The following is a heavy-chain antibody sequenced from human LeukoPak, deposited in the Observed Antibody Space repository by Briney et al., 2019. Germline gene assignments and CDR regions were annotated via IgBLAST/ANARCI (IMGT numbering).Heavy chain of an antibody. Sequence: GGSLRLFCAAPGFTFSSYAMSWVRQAPGKGLEWVSSIGSSTSYIYYADSVKGRFTISRDNAKNSLFLQMNSLRAEDTAVYYCAKDMRTGDFWSGYSDYWGQGTLVTVSS. CDR3: AKDMRTGDFWSGYSDY. V-gene: IGHV3-21*01. CDR2: IGSSTSYI. D-gene: IGHD3-3*01. CDR1: GFTFSSYA. J-gene: IGHJ4*02.